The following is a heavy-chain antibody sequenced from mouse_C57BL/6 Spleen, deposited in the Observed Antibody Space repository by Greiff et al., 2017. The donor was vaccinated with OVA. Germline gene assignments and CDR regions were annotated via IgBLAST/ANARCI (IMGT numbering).Heavy chain of an antibody. CDR3: AKDSPYDGYYAAMDY. CDR1: GFSLTSYG. J-gene: IGHJ4*01. CDR2: IWGGGST. V-gene: IGHV2-9*01. Sequence: VKLMESGPGLVAPSQSLSITCTVSGFSLTSYGVDWVRQPPGKGLEWLGVIWGGGSTNYNSALMSRLSISKYNAKSQVFLKMNSLQTDDTAMYYCAKDSPYDGYYAAMDYWGQGTSVTVSS. D-gene: IGHD2-3*01.